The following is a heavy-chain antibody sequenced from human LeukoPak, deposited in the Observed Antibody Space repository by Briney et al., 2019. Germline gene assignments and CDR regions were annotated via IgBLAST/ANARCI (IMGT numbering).Heavy chain of an antibody. V-gene: IGHV3-7*01. CDR2: INPDGSRK. CDR3: ARLLGMVTTYDY. CDR1: GFTFSSYW. Sequence: GGSLRLSCAASGFTFSSYWMHWVRQAPGKGLEWVASINPDGSRKHHLDSVKGRFTVSRGNTNNSLYLQLYSLGAEDTAVYYCARLLGMVTTYDYWGRGTLVTVSS. J-gene: IGHJ4*02. D-gene: IGHD5-24*01.